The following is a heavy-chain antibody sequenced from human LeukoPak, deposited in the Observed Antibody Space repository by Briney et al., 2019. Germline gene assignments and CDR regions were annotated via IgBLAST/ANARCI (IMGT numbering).Heavy chain of an antibody. Sequence: PGRSLRLSCAASGFTFSSYAMHWVRQAPGKGLEWVAVISYDGSNKYYADSVKGRFTISRDNSKNTLYLQMNSLRAEDTAVYCCAREYFDLWGRGTLVTVSS. CDR2: ISYDGSNK. J-gene: IGHJ2*01. V-gene: IGHV3-30-3*01. CDR3: AREYFDL. CDR1: GFTFSSYA.